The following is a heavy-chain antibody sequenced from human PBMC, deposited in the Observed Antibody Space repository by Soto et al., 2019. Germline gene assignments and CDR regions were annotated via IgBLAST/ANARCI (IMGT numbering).Heavy chain of an antibody. CDR1: GYTFTNYG. D-gene: IGHD4-4*01. CDR2: ISAYNGNT. Sequence: ASVKVSCKASGYTFTNYGISWVRQAPGQGLEWMGWISAYNGNTNYAQKLQGRLTMTTDTSTSTAYMELRSLRSDDTAVYYCARYDYNGYYFDYWGQGTLVTVSS. CDR3: ARYDYNGYYFDY. J-gene: IGHJ4*02. V-gene: IGHV1-18*01.